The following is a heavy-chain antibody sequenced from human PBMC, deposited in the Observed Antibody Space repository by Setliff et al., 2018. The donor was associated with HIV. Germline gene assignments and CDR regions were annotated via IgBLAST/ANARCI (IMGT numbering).Heavy chain of an antibody. V-gene: IGHV3-20*04. D-gene: IGHD6-6*01. CDR1: GFTFDEYG. CDR3: ARDRAARLDY. J-gene: IGHJ4*02. CDR2: ISSSGGVK. Sequence: GGSLRLSCAASGFTFDEYGMSWVRQAPGKGLEWVSGISSSGGVKYYADSVKGRFTISRDNAKTSVSLQMDSLRAEDTAVYYCARDRAARLDYWGQGALVTVSS.